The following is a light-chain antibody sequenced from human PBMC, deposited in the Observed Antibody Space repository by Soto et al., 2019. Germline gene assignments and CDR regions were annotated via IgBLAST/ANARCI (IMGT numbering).Light chain of an antibody. CDR1: ESVNSF. V-gene: IGKV3-11*01. J-gene: IGKJ5*01. Sequence: EIVLTQSPATLSLSPGERATLSCRASESVNSFLAWYQQKPGQAPRLLIYDASNRATGIPARFSGSGSGTDFTLTISSLEPDDFAVYYCQQRYDWPPITFGQGTRLEIK. CDR3: QQRYDWPPIT. CDR2: DAS.